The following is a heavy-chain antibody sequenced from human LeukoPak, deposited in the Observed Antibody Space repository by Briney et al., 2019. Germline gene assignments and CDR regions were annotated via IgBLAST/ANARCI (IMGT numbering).Heavy chain of an antibody. V-gene: IGHV3-23*01. CDR3: ARSRSGSVAGTTDY. CDR1: GFTFSSYA. D-gene: IGHD6-19*01. Sequence: GGSLRLSCAASGFTFSSYAMSWVRQAPGKGLEWVSSISGDGDTNYTDSVEGRFTLSRDNSRNTLYLQMNSLRAEDTAVYYCARSRSGSVAGTTDYWGQGTLVIVSS. CDR2: ISGDGDT. J-gene: IGHJ4*02.